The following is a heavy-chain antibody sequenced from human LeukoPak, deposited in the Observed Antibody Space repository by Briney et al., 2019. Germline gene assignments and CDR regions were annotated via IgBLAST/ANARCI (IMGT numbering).Heavy chain of an antibody. D-gene: IGHD5-18*01. J-gene: IGHJ5*02. Sequence: SETLSLTCTVSDVFITIYYWGWIRDRPGKGLEWIGEIYHSGGTNYNPSLKSRVTISVDTSKNQFSLKLSSATAADTAVYYCARSGYSYSRRRRDSGAAFDPWGQGTLVTVSS. V-gene: IGHV4-34*01. CDR3: ARSGYSYSRRRRDSGAAFDP. CDR1: DVFITIYY. CDR2: IYHSGGT.